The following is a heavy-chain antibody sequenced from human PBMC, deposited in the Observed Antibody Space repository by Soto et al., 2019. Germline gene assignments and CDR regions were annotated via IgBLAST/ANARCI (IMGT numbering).Heavy chain of an antibody. CDR2: IYYSGST. Sequence: SETLSLTCTVSGGSISSYYWSWIRQPPGKGLEWIGYIYYSGSTNYNPSLKSRVTISVDTSKNQFSLELSSVTAADTAVYYCARGMRTVGNWFDPWGQGTLVTVSS. V-gene: IGHV4-59*01. CDR3: ARGMRTVGNWFDP. J-gene: IGHJ5*02. CDR1: GGSISSYY. D-gene: IGHD4-17*01.